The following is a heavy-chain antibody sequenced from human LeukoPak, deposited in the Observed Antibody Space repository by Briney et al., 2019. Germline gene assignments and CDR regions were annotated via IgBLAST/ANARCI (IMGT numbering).Heavy chain of an antibody. J-gene: IGHJ4*02. D-gene: IGHD6-13*01. CDR1: RYSFTNYW. CDR2: IYPGDSDT. Sequence: GESLKISCKGSRYSFTNYWIGWVRQMPGKGLEWMGIIYPGDSDTRYSPSFQGQVTISADKSISTAYLQWSSLKASDTAMYYCARHRGIAAAGTSPDYWGQGTLVTVSS. V-gene: IGHV5-51*01. CDR3: ARHRGIAAAGTSPDY.